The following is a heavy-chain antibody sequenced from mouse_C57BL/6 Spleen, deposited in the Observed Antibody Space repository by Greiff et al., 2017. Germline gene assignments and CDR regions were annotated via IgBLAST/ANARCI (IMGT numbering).Heavy chain of an antibody. CDR1: GYTFTDYN. CDR2: INPNNGGT. Sequence: VQLQQSGPELVKPGASVKMSCKASGYTFTDYNMHWVKQSHGKSLEWIGYINPNNGGTSYNQKFKGKATLTVDKSSSTAYMELRSLTSEDAAVYYCASSCSCAWFAYWGQGTLVTVSA. CDR3: ASSCSCAWFAY. J-gene: IGHJ3*01. D-gene: IGHD1-3*01. V-gene: IGHV1-22*01.